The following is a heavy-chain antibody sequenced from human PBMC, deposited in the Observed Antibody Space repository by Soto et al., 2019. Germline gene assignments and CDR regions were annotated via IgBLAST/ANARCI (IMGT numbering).Heavy chain of an antibody. J-gene: IGHJ4*02. D-gene: IGHD4-17*01. Sequence: EVQLEESGGGLVQPGGSLRLSCAASGFTFGFYWMTWVRQAPGKGLEWVANIKRDGSEQYYVDSVKGRFTISRENAKNSVCLQMNSLRAVDTAIYYCARIRANDYEIDYWGQGTLVTVSS. CDR2: IKRDGSEQ. CDR1: GFTFGFYW. V-gene: IGHV3-7*03. CDR3: ARIRANDYEIDY.